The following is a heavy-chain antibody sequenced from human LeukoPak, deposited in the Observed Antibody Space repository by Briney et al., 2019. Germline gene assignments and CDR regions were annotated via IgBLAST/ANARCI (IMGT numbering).Heavy chain of an antibody. V-gene: IGHV4-31*03. Sequence: ASETLSLTCTVSGGSISSGGYYWSWIRQHPGKGLEWIGYIYYSGSTYYNPSLKNRVTISVDTSKNQFSLKLSSVTAADTAVYYCARYTVTTQKDAFDIWGQGTMVTVSS. CDR2: IYYSGST. CDR3: ARYTVTTQKDAFDI. CDR1: GGSISSGGYY. D-gene: IGHD4-17*01. J-gene: IGHJ3*02.